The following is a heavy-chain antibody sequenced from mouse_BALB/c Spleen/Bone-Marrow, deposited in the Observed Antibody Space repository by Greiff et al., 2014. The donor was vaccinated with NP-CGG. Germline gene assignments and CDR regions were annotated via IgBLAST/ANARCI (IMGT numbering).Heavy chain of an antibody. J-gene: IGHJ2*01. CDR3: ARDDYGRGY. CDR2: IRNKANGYTT. Sequence: ESGGGLVQPGGSLRLSCATSGFTFTDYYMSWVRQPPGKALEWLGFIRNKANGYTTEYSASVKGRFTISRDNSQSILYLQMNTLRAEDSATYYCARDDYGRGYWGQGTTLTVSS. D-gene: IGHD1-1*01. V-gene: IGHV7-3*02. CDR1: GFTFTDYY.